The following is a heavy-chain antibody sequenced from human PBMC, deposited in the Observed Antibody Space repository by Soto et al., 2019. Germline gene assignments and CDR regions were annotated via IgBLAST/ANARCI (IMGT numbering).Heavy chain of an antibody. CDR3: ARQRAWNDAFDF. D-gene: IGHD1-1*01. CDR2: IYPADSDT. CDR1: GYSFTTHW. V-gene: IGHV5-51*01. Sequence: GESMKISCKGSGYSFTTHWIGWVRQMHGKGLEWMGVIYPADSDTRYSPSFQGQVSFSADKSLTTAYLQWNNLKASDSVRYYCARQRAWNDAFDFWGQGTLVTVSS. J-gene: IGHJ4*02.